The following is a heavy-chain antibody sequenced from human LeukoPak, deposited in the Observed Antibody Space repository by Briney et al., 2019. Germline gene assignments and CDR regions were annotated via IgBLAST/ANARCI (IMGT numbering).Heavy chain of an antibody. V-gene: IGHV3-53*01. Sequence: GGSLRLSCAASGFTVSSNYMSWVRQAPGKGLEWVSVIYSGGSTYYADSVKGRFTISRDNSKNTVYVQMNSLRVEDTAVYYCATSSTTYGSGNYDSRAFEDWGQGTLVTVSS. CDR3: ATSSTTYGSGNYDSRAFED. CDR2: IYSGGST. J-gene: IGHJ4*02. CDR1: GFTVSSNY. D-gene: IGHD3-10*01.